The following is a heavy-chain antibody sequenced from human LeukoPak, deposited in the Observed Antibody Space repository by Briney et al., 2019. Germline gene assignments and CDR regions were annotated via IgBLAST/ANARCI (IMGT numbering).Heavy chain of an antibody. CDR1: GFTFNNYA. J-gene: IGHJ4*02. Sequence: GGSLRLSCAASGFTFNNYAMSWVRQAPGKGLEWVSAVSGGGVSTYYADSVKGRFTISRDNSKNTLDLQMNSLRAEDTAVYYCAKLDYGGTYFARTNTKYYFDYWGQGTLVAVSS. V-gene: IGHV3-23*01. D-gene: IGHD4-23*01. CDR3: AKLDYGGTYFARTNTKYYFDY. CDR2: VSGGGVST.